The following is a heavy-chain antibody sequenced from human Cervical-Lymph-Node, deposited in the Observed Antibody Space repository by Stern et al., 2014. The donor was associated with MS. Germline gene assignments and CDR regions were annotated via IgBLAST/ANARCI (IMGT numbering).Heavy chain of an antibody. Sequence: VQLEESGPGLVKPSQTLSLTCTVSGGSISSGDYYWSWIRQPPGKGLEWIGYIYYSGSTYYNPSLKSRVTISVDTSKNQFSLKLSSVTAADTDVYYCAREGPRTGTLVYWGQGTLVTVSS. CDR3: AREGPRTGTLVY. CDR1: GGSISSGDYY. CDR2: IYYSGST. D-gene: IGHD3/OR15-3a*01. J-gene: IGHJ4*02. V-gene: IGHV4-30-4*01.